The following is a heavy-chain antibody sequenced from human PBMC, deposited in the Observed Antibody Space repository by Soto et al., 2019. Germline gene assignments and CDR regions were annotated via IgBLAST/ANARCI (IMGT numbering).Heavy chain of an antibody. Sequence: QVQLPESGPGLVKPSQTLSLTCTVSGDSVNSGDYYWSWIRQPPGKGLEWIGYIYYSGNTYYNPSLRSQIAISIDTSKNQFSLKLTSVTAADTAVYYCARAQTTVTTDWFDPWGQGTLVTVSS. J-gene: IGHJ5*02. CDR3: ARAQTTVTTDWFDP. D-gene: IGHD4-17*01. V-gene: IGHV4-30-4*01. CDR1: GDSVNSGDYY. CDR2: IYYSGNT.